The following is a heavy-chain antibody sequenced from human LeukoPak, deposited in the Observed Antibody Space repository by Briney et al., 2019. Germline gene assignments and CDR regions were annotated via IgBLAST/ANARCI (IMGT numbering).Heavy chain of an antibody. V-gene: IGHV3-7*03. CDR1: GFTFSNYW. CDR2: IKQDGSEK. D-gene: IGHD6-13*01. Sequence: GGSLRLSCAASGFTFSNYWMRWVRQAPGKGLEWVANIKQDGSEKYYVDSVKGRFTISRDNAKNSLYLQMNSLRAEDTAVYYCAKEEAPFSYSSSWYTRPVGSTFNYWGQGTLVTVSS. CDR3: AKEEAPFSYSSSWYTRPVGSTFNY. J-gene: IGHJ4*02.